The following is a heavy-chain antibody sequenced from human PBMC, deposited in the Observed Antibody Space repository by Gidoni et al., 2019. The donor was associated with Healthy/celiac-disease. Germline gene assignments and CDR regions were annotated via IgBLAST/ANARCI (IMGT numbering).Heavy chain of an antibody. CDR3: ARGTPDSRLEYFQH. CDR2: INARNGNT. J-gene: IGHJ1*01. CDR1: GYTFTSYA. D-gene: IGHD6-13*01. V-gene: IGHV1-3*01. Sequence: QVQLVQSGAEVQKPGASAKVSCQASGYTFTSYAMHWVRQAPGQRLEWMGWINARNGNTKYSQKFQGRVTITRDTSASTAYMELSSLRSEDTAVYYCARGTPDSRLEYFQHWGQGTLVTVSS.